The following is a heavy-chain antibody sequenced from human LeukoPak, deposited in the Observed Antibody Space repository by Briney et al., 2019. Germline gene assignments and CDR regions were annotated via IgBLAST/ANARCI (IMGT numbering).Heavy chain of an antibody. Sequence: GGSLRLSCAASGFTFSSYSMNWVRQAPGKGLEWVSSISSSSSYIYYAGSVKGRFTISRDNAKNSLYLQMNSLRAEDTAVYYCARGRYYYDSSGYYYWGQGTLVTVSS. V-gene: IGHV3-21*01. J-gene: IGHJ4*02. CDR3: ARGRYYYDSSGYYY. CDR1: GFTFSSYS. CDR2: ISSSSSYI. D-gene: IGHD3-22*01.